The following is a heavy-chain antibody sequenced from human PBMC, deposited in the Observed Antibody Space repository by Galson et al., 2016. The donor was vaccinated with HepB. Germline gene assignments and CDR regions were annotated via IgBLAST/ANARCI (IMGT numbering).Heavy chain of an antibody. CDR1: GFTVSSNY. D-gene: IGHD1-26*01. J-gene: IGHJ1*01. CDR2: IYSGGGT. Sequence: SLRLSCAASGFTVSSNYMSWVRQAPGKGLEWVSVIYSGGGTYYADSVKGRFTISRDNSKNTLYLQMNSLRAEDTAVYYCARDRNSGSFYAYFQHWGQGTLVTVSS. V-gene: IGHV3-53*01. CDR3: ARDRNSGSFYAYFQH.